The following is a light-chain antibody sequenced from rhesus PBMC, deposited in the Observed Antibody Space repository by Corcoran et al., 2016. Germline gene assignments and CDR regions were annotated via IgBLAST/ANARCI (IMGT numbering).Light chain of an antibody. CDR2: YYSDSSK. V-gene: IGLV5-69*01. Sequence: QPVLTPPTSLSASPGASASLSCTLSSGITAGSYSIVWYQQKPGSPPRYLLYYYSDSSKGQGSGGPSRFSGSKDASANAGLLLISGHHSEDDDDYYCASWHSSAYIFGPGTRLTVL. CDR3: ASWHSSAYI. CDR1: SGITAGSYS. J-gene: IGLJ1*01.